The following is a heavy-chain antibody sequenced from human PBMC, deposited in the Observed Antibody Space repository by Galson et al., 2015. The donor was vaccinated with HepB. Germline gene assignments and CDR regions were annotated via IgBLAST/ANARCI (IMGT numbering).Heavy chain of an antibody. CDR2: FDPEDGET. Sequence: SCKVSGYTLTELSMHWVRQAPGKGLEWMGGFDPEDGETIYAQKFQGRVTMTEDTSTDTAYMELSSLRSEDTAVYYCATQRAGFRVVGWFDPWGQGTLVTVSS. J-gene: IGHJ5*02. D-gene: IGHD2-15*01. V-gene: IGHV1-24*01. CDR3: ATQRAGFRVVGWFDP. CDR1: GYTLTELS.